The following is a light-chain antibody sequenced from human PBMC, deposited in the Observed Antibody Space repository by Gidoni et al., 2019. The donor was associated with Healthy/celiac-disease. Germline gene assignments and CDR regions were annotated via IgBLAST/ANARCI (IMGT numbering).Light chain of an antibody. Sequence: QSALTQPRSVSGSPGQSVTISCTGTSSDVGGYNYVSWYQQHPGKAPNLMIYDVSKRPSGVPDRFSGSTSGITASLTISGLQAEDEADYYCCSYAGSYTFWVFGGGTTLTVL. CDR1: SSDVGGYNY. CDR3: CSYAGSYTFWV. CDR2: DVS. V-gene: IGLV2-11*01. J-gene: IGLJ3*02.